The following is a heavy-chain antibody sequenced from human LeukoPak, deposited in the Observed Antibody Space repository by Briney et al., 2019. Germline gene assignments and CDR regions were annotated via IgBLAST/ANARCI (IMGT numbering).Heavy chain of an antibody. CDR3: ARAIGRLVVGFDY. J-gene: IGHJ4*02. V-gene: IGHV1-2*02. Sequence: ASVKVSCKASGYTFTCYYMHWVRQAPGQGREGRGWNNPNSGGTKYEKKFQGRGTMTRDTAISTDYMEMSRLRSDDTAVYYCARAIGRLVVGFDYWGQGTLVTVSS. CDR2: NNPNSGGT. D-gene: IGHD3-22*01. CDR1: GYTFTCYY.